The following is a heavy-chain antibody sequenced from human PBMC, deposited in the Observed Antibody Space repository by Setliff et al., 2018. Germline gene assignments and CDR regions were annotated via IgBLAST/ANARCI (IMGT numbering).Heavy chain of an antibody. V-gene: IGHV1-18*01. J-gene: IGHJ5*02. Sequence: ASVKVSCKTSGFNFITYGFSWERQAPGQGLEWMGWISPYSGETNNAQKFQDRLSVTADTSSKTIYMELRSLTSDDTALYHCAREVWTIYDKSWSGYTDLWGQGTQVTVSS. CDR2: ISPYSGET. CDR1: GFNFITYG. CDR3: AREVWTIYDKSWSGYTDL. D-gene: IGHD3-3*01.